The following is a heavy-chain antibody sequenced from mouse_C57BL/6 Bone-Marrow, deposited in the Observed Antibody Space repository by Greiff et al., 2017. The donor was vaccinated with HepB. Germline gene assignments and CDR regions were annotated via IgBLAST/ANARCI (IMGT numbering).Heavy chain of an antibody. CDR3: AREEIYDGYLDWYFDV. D-gene: IGHD2-3*01. CDR1: GYTFTNYW. J-gene: IGHJ1*03. V-gene: IGHV1-63*01. CDR2: IYPGGGYT. Sequence: QVQLKESGAELVRPGTSVKMSCKASGYTFTNYWIGWAKQRPGHGLEWIGDIYPGGGYTNYNEKFKGKATLTADKSSSTAYMQFSSLTSEDSAIYYCAREEIYDGYLDWYFDVWGTGTTVTVSS.